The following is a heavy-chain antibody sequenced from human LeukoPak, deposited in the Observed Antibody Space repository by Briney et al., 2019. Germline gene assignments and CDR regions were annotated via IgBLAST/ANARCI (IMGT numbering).Heavy chain of an antibody. CDR3: ARVLSSSWGAYYYYGMDV. Sequence: GGSLRLSCAASGFTFSDYYMSWIGQAPGKGLEWVSYISSRSSYTKYADSVEGRLTISRDNAKNSLYLQMNSLRAEDTAVYYCARVLSSSWGAYYYYGMDVWGQGTTVTVSS. D-gene: IGHD6-13*01. CDR1: GFTFSDYY. V-gene: IGHV3-11*06. CDR2: ISSRSSYT. J-gene: IGHJ6*02.